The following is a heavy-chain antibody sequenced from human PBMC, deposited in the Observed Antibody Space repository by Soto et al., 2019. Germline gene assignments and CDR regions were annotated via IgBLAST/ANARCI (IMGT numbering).Heavy chain of an antibody. CDR2: IYHSESA. CDR3: ARARYYYGMDV. V-gene: IGHV4-30-4*01. J-gene: IGHJ6*02. CDR1: GGSISSGDYY. Sequence: QVQLQESGPGLVKPSQTLSLTCTVSGGSISSGDYYWSWIRQPPGKGLEWIGYIYHSESAFYNPSLKSRITMSIDTATNRFSLRLASVSGADTAVYFCARARYYYGMDVWGPGTTVTVSS.